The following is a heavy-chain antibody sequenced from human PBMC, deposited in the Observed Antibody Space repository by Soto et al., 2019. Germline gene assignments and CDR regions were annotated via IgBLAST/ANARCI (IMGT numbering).Heavy chain of an antibody. J-gene: IGHJ5*02. V-gene: IGHV1-69*01. CDR2: IIPIFGTA. Sequence: QVQLVQSGAEVQKPGSSVKVSCKASGGTFSSYAISWVRQAPGQGLEWMGGIIPIFGTANYAQKFQGRVTITADESTSTAYKELSSLRSEDTAVYYCARARHSSSWYVYWFDPWGQGTLVTVSS. D-gene: IGHD6-13*01. CDR3: ARARHSSSWYVYWFDP. CDR1: GGTFSSYA.